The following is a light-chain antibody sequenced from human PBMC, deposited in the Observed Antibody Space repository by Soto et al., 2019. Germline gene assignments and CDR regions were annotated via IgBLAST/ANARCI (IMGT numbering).Light chain of an antibody. V-gene: IGLV1-51*01. CDR2: DNY. J-gene: IGLJ2*01. CDR3: GTWDSSLSAVV. CDR1: SSNIGNNY. Sequence: QSVLTQPPSVSAAPGQKVTISCSGSSSNIGNNYVSWYQQLPRTAPRLLIYDNYQRPSGISDRFSGSKSGTSATLGITELQTGDEADYYCGTWDSSLSAVVFGGGTKLTVL.